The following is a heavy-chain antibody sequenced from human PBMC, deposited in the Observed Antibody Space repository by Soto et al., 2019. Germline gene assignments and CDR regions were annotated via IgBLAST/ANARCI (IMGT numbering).Heavy chain of an antibody. J-gene: IGHJ5*02. Sequence: SETLSLTCNVSGGAIPGYYWNWIRQPPGKGLEWIGYVYFSGSTKYNPSLKSRVTILVDMSKNQFSLRLTSVTAADTASYFCARARRLENWFDPWGPGIQVTVSS. CDR2: VYFSGST. CDR3: ARARRLENWFDP. D-gene: IGHD5-12*01. V-gene: IGHV4-59*12. CDR1: GGAIPGYY.